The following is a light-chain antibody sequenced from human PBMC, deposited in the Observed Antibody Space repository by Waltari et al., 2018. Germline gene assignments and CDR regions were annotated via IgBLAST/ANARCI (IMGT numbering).Light chain of an antibody. V-gene: IGKV3-11*01. J-gene: IGKJ1*01. CDR3: QQRSNWPGT. CDR1: QSVSSY. Sequence: EIVLTQSPATLSLSPGERATLSCRASQSVSSYLAWYQQKPGQAPRLLIYDTSNRATGIPARFSGSGYGTDFTLTISSLESEDCAVYYCQQRSNWPGTFGRGTKVEIK. CDR2: DTS.